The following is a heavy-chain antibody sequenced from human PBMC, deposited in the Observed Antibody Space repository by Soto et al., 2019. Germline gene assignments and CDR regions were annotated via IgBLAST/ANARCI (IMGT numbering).Heavy chain of an antibody. Sequence: ASVKVSCKASGFTFTSSALQWVRQARGQRLEWIGWIVVGSGNTNYAQKFQERVTITRDMSTSTAYMKLSSVTAADTAVYYCARDWDYYGSGSYSPYYYYMDVWGKGTTVTVSS. CDR3: ARDWDYYGSGSYSPYYYYMDV. J-gene: IGHJ6*03. D-gene: IGHD3-10*01. CDR1: GFTFTSSA. CDR2: IVVGSGNT. V-gene: IGHV1-58*01.